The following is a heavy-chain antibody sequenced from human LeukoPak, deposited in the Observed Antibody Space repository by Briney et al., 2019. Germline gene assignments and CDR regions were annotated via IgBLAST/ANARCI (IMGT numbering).Heavy chain of an antibody. CDR2: IYYSGST. CDR1: GGSISSYY. J-gene: IGHJ3*02. Sequence: SETLSLTCTVSGGSISSYYWSWIRQPPGKGLEWIGYIYYSGSTNYNPSLKSRVTISVDTSKNQFSLKLSSVTAADTAVYYCARGEGGNSGAFDIWGQGTMVTVSS. V-gene: IGHV4-59*01. CDR3: ARGEGGNSGAFDI. D-gene: IGHD4-23*01.